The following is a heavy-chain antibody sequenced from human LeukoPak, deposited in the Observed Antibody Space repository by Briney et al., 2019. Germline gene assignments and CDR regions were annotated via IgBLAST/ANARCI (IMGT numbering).Heavy chain of an antibody. CDR2: IYYGGST. J-gene: IGHJ4*02. CDR3: ARARLDSSGRFDY. V-gene: IGHV4-59*01. D-gene: IGHD3-22*01. CDR1: GGSISSYY. Sequence: ASETLSLTCTVSGGSISSYYWSWIRQSPGKGLEWIGYIYYGGSTDYNPSLKSRVTISKDTSKTQFSLRLSSVTAADTAVYYCARARLDSSGRFDYWGQGTLVTVSS.